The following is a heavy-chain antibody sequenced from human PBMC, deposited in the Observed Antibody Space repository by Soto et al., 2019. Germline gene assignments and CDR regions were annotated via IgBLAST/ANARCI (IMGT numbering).Heavy chain of an antibody. CDR1: AFNFNDYA. J-gene: IGHJ2*01. CDR3: AKNMAYGDSLGDWYFDL. D-gene: IGHD4-17*01. Sequence: ESGGGLVQPGRSLRLSCVASAFNFNDYAMHGVRQAPGKGLEWVLGIGWSSPDIEYADSVRGRFTVSSDNAKSSLYLQMNSLRPEDTALYYCAKNMAYGDSLGDWYFDLWGRGTLVTVSS. CDR2: IGWSSPDI. V-gene: IGHV3-9*01.